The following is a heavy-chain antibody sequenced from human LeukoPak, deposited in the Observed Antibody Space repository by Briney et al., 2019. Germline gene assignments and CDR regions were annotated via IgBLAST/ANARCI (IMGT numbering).Heavy chain of an antibody. CDR1: GFTFSTYW. J-gene: IGHJ4*02. D-gene: IGHD1-14*01. CDR3: ARDFRNAGDY. Sequence: GGSLRLSCAASGFTFSTYWMNWVRQAPGKGLEWVANINQDGREKYYVDSVKGRFTISRDNARNSLYLQVNSLRAEDTAVYYCARDFRNAGDYWGQGTLVTVSS. CDR2: INQDGREK. V-gene: IGHV3-7*01.